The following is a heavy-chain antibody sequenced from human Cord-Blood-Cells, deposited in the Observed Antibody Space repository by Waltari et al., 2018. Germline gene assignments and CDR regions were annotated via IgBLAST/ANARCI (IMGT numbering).Heavy chain of an antibody. CDR1: GGTFSSYA. Sequence: QVQLVQSGAEVKKPGSSVKVSCKASGGTFSSYAISWVRQAPGQGLEWRGGIIPSFGTANYAQKFQDGVTITADESTSTAYMGLSSLRSEDTAVYYCARETYYYDSSGYSTPYYFDYWGQGTLVTVSS. J-gene: IGHJ4*02. CDR2: IIPSFGTA. CDR3: ARETYYYDSSGYSTPYYFDY. D-gene: IGHD3-22*01. V-gene: IGHV1-69*01.